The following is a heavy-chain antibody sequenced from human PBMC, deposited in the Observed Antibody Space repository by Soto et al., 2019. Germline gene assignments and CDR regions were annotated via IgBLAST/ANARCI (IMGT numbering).Heavy chain of an antibody. CDR1: GVSVSSSHW. J-gene: IGHJ6*02. V-gene: IGHV4-4*02. CDR3: GRTLDDYYGVDV. D-gene: IGHD1-1*01. Sequence: QVQLQESGPGLVKPSGTLSLTCAVSGVSVSSSHWWSWVRQPPGQGLEWIGEIYHNGNTNYSPSLKSRVSMSLVKAQNQISLRLTSVTAADTAVYYCGRTLDDYYGVDVWGQGTTDTVSS. CDR2: IYHNGNT.